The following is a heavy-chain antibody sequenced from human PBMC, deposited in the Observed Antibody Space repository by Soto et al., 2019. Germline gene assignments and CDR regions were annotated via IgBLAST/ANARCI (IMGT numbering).Heavy chain of an antibody. J-gene: IGHJ4*02. D-gene: IGHD3-3*01. V-gene: IGHV4-31*03. Sequence: PSETLSLTCTVSGGSISSGGYYWSWIRQHPGKGLEWIGYIYYSGSTYYNPSLKSRVTISVDTSKNQFSLKLSSVTAADTAVYYCARVFTMNRDFDYWGQGTLVTVSS. CDR1: GGSISSGGYY. CDR2: IYYSGST. CDR3: ARVFTMNRDFDY.